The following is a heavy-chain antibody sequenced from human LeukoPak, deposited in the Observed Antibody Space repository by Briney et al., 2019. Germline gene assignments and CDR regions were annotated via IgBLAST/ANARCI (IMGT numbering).Heavy chain of an antibody. CDR3: AREGDSYGLTYFDY. Sequence: ASVKVSCKASGGTFSSYAISWVRQAPGQGLEWMGRTIPIFGTANYAQKFQGRVTITTDESTSTAYMELSSLRSEDTAVYYCAREGDSYGLTYFDYWGQGTLVTVSS. V-gene: IGHV1-69*05. CDR1: GGTFSSYA. CDR2: TIPIFGTA. J-gene: IGHJ4*02. D-gene: IGHD5-18*01.